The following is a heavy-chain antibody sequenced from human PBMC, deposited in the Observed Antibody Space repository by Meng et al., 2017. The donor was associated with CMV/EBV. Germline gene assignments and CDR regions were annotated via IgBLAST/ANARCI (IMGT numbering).Heavy chain of an antibody. CDR3: ARVISGY. J-gene: IGHJ4*02. CDR2: INHSGST. V-gene: IGHV4-34*01. CDR1: GGSFRGYY. D-gene: IGHD2/OR15-2a*01. Sequence: GSLRLSCAVYGGSFRGYYWSWIRQPPGKGLEWIGEINHSGSTNYNPSLKSRVTISVDTSKNQFSLKLSSVTAADTAVYYCARVISGYWGQGTLVTVSS.